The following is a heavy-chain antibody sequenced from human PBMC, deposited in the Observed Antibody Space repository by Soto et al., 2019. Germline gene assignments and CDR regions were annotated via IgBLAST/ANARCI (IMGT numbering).Heavy chain of an antibody. D-gene: IGHD2-15*01. CDR3: VRIRYQLPSPVLRLDP. J-gene: IGHJ5*02. CDR2: INHVGGT. Sequence: SETLSLTCAVYGGFLSESYWTWIRQPPGKGLEWIGEINHVGGTNYNPSLKSRVTMSVDTSQNQFSLRLISVTAADTAMYFCVRIRYQLPSPVLRLDPSGQGYRVTVSS. CDR1: GGFLSESY. V-gene: IGHV4-34*01.